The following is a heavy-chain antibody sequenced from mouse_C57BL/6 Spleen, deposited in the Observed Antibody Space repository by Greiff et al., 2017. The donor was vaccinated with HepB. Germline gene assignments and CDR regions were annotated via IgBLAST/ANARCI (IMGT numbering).Heavy chain of an antibody. V-gene: IGHV1-26*01. CDR3: ARYWDVWYFDV. Sequence: VQLQQSGPELVKPGASVKISCKASGYTFTDYYMNWVKQSHGKSLEWIGDINPNNGGTSYNQKFKGKATLTVDKSSSTAYMELRSLTSEDSAVYYCARYWDVWYFDVWGTGTTVTVSS. CDR2: INPNNGGT. CDR1: GYTFTDYY. D-gene: IGHD4-1*01. J-gene: IGHJ1*03.